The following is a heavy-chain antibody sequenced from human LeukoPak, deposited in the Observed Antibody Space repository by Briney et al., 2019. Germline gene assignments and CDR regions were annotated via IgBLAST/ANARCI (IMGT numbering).Heavy chain of an antibody. D-gene: IGHD6-19*01. CDR2: INHSGST. CDR1: GGSISSYY. V-gene: IGHV4-34*01. CDR3: AKSSEIAVAGTAFDI. Sequence: SETLSLTCTVSGGSISSYYWSWIRQPAGKGLEWIGEINHSGSTNYNPSLKSRVTISVDTSKNQFSLKLSSVTAADTAVYYCAKSSEIAVAGTAFDIWGQGTMVTVSS. J-gene: IGHJ3*02.